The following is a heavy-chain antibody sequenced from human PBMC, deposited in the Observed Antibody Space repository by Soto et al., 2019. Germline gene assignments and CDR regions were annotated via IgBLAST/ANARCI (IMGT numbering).Heavy chain of an antibody. D-gene: IGHD3-10*01. CDR1: GGSFSGYY. CDR3: AIDYGSGSLTSRYYYYYMAV. J-gene: IGHJ6*03. CDR2: INHSGSN. Sequence: QVQLQQWGAGLLKPSETLSLTCAVYGGSFSGYYWSWIRQPPGKGLAWIGEINHSGSNNYNPSLKSLVHISVDSSKNQFSRKLSSVTAADTAVYYCAIDYGSGSLTSRYYYYYMAVWVKGTTVTVSS. V-gene: IGHV4-34*01.